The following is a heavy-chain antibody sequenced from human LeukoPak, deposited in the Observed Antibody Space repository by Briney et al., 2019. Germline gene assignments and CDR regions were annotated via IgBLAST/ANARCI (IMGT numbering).Heavy chain of an antibody. CDR2: ISGSGGST. Sequence: GGSLRLSCAASGFTFSSYGMSWVRQAPGKGLEWVSAISGSGGSTYYADSVKGRFTISRDNSKNTLYLQMNSLRAEDTAVYYCAAFSRGWSALWWGQGTLVTVSS. J-gene: IGHJ4*02. D-gene: IGHD6-19*01. CDR1: GFTFSSYG. CDR3: AAFSRGWSALW. V-gene: IGHV3-23*01.